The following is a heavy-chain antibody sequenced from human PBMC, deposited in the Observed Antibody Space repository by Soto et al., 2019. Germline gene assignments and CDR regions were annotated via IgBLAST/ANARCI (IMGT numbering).Heavy chain of an antibody. Sequence: SETLSLTCTVSGGSISSYYWSWIRQPPGKGLEWIGYIYYSGSTNYNPSLKSRVTISVDTSKNQFSLKLSSVTAADTAVYYCARGGLRPNWFDPWGQGTLVTVSS. J-gene: IGHJ5*02. CDR3: ARGGLRPNWFDP. V-gene: IGHV4-59*01. D-gene: IGHD5-12*01. CDR2: IYYSGST. CDR1: GGSISSYY.